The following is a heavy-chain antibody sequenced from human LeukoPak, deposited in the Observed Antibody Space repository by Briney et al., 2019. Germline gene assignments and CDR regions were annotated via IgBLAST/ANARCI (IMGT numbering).Heavy chain of an antibody. V-gene: IGHV4-30-4*01. Sequence: SQTLSLTCTVSGGSISSGDYYWGWIRQPPGKGLEWIGYIYYSGSTYYNPSLKSRVTISVDTSKNQFSLKLSSVTAADTAVYYCARVNSSRGFSNFDYWGQGTLVTVSS. D-gene: IGHD1/OR15-1a*01. CDR1: GGSISSGDYY. CDR2: IYYSGST. J-gene: IGHJ4*02. CDR3: ARVNSSRGFSNFDY.